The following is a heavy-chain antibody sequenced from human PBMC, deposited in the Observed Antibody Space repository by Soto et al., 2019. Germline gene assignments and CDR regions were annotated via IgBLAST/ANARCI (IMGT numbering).Heavy chain of an antibody. J-gene: IGHJ5*02. Sequence: QVQLQESGPGLVKPSQTLSLTCTVSGGSISTGGYYWNWIRQHPGKGLEWIGYFYYSGSTYYNPSLXRXXTVSVDTSKNRCSLRLSSVTAADTAVYYCARSVFPWGQGTLVTVSS. V-gene: IGHV4-31*03. CDR2: FYYSGST. CDR3: ARSVFP. CDR1: GGSISTGGYY.